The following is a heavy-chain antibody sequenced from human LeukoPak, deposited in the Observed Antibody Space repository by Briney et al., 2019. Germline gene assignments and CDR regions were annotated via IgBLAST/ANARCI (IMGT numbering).Heavy chain of an antibody. CDR3: ARSPLLRGYSYGKFDY. D-gene: IGHD5-18*01. Sequence: GESLKISCKGSGYSFTSYWIGWVRQMPGKGLEWMGIIYPGDSDTRYSPSFQGQVTISAGKSISTAYLQWSSLKASDTAMYYCARSPLLRGYSYGKFDYWGQGTLVTVSS. J-gene: IGHJ4*02. CDR1: GYSFTSYW. V-gene: IGHV5-51*01. CDR2: IYPGDSDT.